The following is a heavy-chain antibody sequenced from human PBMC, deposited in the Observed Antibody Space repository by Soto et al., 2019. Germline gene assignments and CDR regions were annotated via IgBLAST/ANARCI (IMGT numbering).Heavy chain of an antibody. V-gene: IGHV3-21*01. J-gene: IGHJ5*02. CDR1: GFTFSSYS. CDR3: ARDPGIAVAGLFDP. Sequence: GGSLRLSCAASGFTFSSYSMNWVRQAPGKGLEWVSSISSSSSYIYYADSVKGRFTISRDNAKNSLYLQMNSLRAEDTAVYYCARDPGIAVAGLFDPWGQGTLVTVSS. CDR2: ISSSSSYI. D-gene: IGHD6-19*01.